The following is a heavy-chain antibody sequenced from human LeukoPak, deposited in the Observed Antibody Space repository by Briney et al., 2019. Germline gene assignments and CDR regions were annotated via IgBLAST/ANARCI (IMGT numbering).Heavy chain of an antibody. J-gene: IGHJ4*02. Sequence: PGGSLRLSCAASGFTFSSYSMNWVRQAPGKGLEWVSYISSSGSTIYYADSVKGRFTISRDNAKNSLYLQMNSLRAEDTAVYYCASKGWFGEFILDYWGQGTLVTVSS. V-gene: IGHV3-48*04. CDR3: ASKGWFGEFILDY. CDR2: ISSSGSTI. D-gene: IGHD3-10*01. CDR1: GFTFSSYS.